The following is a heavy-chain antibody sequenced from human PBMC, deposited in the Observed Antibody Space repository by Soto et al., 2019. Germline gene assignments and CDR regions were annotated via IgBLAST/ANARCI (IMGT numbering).Heavy chain of an antibody. D-gene: IGHD1-1*01. CDR1: GFTFSSYA. V-gene: IGHV3-23*01. CDR3: AKDLERGNWNRHYYYYGLDV. CDR2: ISGSGGST. J-gene: IGHJ6*02. Sequence: HPGGSLRLSCAASGFTFSSYAMSWVRQAPGKGLEWVSTISGSGGSTYYADSVKGRFTISRDSSKNTLYLQMNSLRAEDTAVYYCAKDLERGNWNRHYYYYGLDVWGQGTTVTVSS.